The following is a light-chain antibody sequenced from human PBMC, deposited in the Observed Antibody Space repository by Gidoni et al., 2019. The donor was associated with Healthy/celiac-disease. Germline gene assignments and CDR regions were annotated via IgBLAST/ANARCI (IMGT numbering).Light chain of an antibody. CDR3: MQALQTPWT. Sequence: IVMTHSPLSLPVPPGEPASISGRSSQSLLHSNGYNYLDWYLQKPGQSPQLLIYLGSNRASGVPDRFSGSGSGTDFTLKISRVEAEDVGVYYCMQALQTPWTFGQGTKVEIK. CDR2: LGS. V-gene: IGKV2-28*01. J-gene: IGKJ1*01. CDR1: QSLLHSNGYNY.